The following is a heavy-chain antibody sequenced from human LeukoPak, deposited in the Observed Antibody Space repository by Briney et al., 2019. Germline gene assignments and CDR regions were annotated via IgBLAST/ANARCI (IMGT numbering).Heavy chain of an antibody. J-gene: IGHJ6*04. CDR1: GGTFISYA. D-gene: IGHD2-2*01. CDR3: ARGVVVVPAAILSYYYGMDV. Sequence: SVKVSCKASGGTFISYAISWVRQAPGQGLEWMGGIIPIFGTANYAQKFQGRVTITADESTSTAYMELSSLRSEDTAVYYCARGVVVVPAAILSYYYGMDVWGKGTTVTVSS. V-gene: IGHV1-69*13. CDR2: IIPIFGTA.